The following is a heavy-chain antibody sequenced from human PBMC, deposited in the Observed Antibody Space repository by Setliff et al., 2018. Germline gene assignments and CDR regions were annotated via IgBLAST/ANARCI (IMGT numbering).Heavy chain of an antibody. J-gene: IGHJ4*02. CDR1: GFTFSNFG. CDR3: TNSYSSGNY. V-gene: IGHV3-49*04. CDR2: IRSKAYGGTT. Sequence: LRLSCAASGFTFSNFGMNWVRQAPGKGLEWVGFIRSKAYGGTTEYAASVKGRFTISRDDSKNTLYLQMNSLKTEDTAVYYCTNSYSSGNYWGQGTLVTVPQ. D-gene: IGHD6-19*01.